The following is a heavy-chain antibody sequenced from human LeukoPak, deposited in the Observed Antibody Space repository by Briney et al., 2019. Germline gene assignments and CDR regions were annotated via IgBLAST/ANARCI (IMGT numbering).Heavy chain of an antibody. V-gene: IGHV4-34*01. J-gene: IGHJ3*02. CDR3: ARGWVQWLKRERAFDI. Sequence: PSETLSLTCAVYGGSFSGYYWSWIRQPPGKGLEWIGEINHSGSTNYNPSLKSRVTISVDTSKNQFSLKLSSVTAADTAVYYCARGWVQWLKRERAFDIWGQGTMVTVSS. CDR1: GGSFSGYY. CDR2: INHSGST. D-gene: IGHD6-19*01.